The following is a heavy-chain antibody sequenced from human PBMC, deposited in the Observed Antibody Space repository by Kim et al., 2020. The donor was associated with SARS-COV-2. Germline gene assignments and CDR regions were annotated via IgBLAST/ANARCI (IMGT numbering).Heavy chain of an antibody. Sequence: SDTLSLTCAVYGGSFSGYYWSWIRQPPGKGLEWIGEINHSGSTNYNPSLKSRVTISVDTSKNQFSLKLSSVTAADTAVYYCAREARHAFWYYYDPFDPWGQGTLVTVSS. CDR1: GGSFSGYY. D-gene: IGHD3-22*01. CDR2: INHSGST. J-gene: IGHJ5*02. V-gene: IGHV4-34*01. CDR3: AREARHAFWYYYDPFDP.